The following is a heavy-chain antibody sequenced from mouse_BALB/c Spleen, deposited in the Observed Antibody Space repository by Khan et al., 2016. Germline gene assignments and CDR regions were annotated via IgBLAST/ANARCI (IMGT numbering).Heavy chain of an antibody. Sequence: VQLQQSGAELVKPGASVKLSCTASGFNIKDTYMHWVTQRPEQGLEWIGRIDPANGTTKYDPKFQGKATITADTSSNTAYLQLSSLTSEDTAVSYCARSPYDYDVGFAYWGQGTLGTVSA. J-gene: IGHJ3*01. D-gene: IGHD2-4*01. CDR1: GFNIKDTY. CDR3: ARSPYDYDVGFAY. V-gene: IGHV14-3*02. CDR2: IDPANGTT.